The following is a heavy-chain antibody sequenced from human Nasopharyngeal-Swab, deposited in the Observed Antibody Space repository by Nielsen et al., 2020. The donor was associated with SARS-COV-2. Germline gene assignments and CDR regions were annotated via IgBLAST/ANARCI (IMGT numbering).Heavy chain of an antibody. V-gene: IGHV3-21*01. CDR3: TRDTPAMFAY. CDR1: GFTFDDYA. Sequence: GESLKISCAASGFTFDDYAMHWVRQAPGKGLEWVSAISSSGDYIYHAASVKGRFTISRDNAKNSLYLQMNSLRAEDTAVYYCTRDTPAMFAYWGQGTLVTVSS. CDR2: ISSSGDYI. J-gene: IGHJ4*02.